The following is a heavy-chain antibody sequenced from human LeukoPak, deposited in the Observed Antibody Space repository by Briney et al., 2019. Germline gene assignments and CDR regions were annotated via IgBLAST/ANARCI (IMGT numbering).Heavy chain of an antibody. Sequence: KPSETLSLTCTVSGGSISSYYWSWIRQPPGKGLEWIGYIYYSGSTNYNPSLKSRVTISVDTSKNQFSLKLSSVTAADTAVYYCARGTSMIVVASFDYWGQGTLVTVSS. CDR1: GGSISSYY. CDR3: ARGTSMIVVASFDY. J-gene: IGHJ4*02. CDR2: IYYSGST. V-gene: IGHV4-59*01. D-gene: IGHD3-22*01.